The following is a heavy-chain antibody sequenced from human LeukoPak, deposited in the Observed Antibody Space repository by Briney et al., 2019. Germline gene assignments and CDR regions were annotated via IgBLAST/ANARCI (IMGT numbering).Heavy chain of an antibody. D-gene: IGHD3-3*01. CDR3: ARGLSGYYY. Sequence: SETLSLTCAVYGGSFSGYYWSWIRQPPGKGLEWIGEINHSGSTNYNPSLKSRVTISVDTSKNQFSLKLSSVTAADTAVYYCARGLSGYYYWGRGTLVTVSS. CDR1: GGSFSGYY. V-gene: IGHV4-34*01. J-gene: IGHJ4*02. CDR2: INHSGST.